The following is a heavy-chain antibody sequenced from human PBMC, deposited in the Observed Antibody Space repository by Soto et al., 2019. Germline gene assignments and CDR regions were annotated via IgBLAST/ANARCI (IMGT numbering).Heavy chain of an antibody. J-gene: IGHJ4*02. CDR1: GYTFTSYG. CDR3: ARRATVVTNGFDY. V-gene: IGHV1-18*01. Sequence: XVKVSGRASGYTFTSYGISWVRQAPGQGLEWVGWISAYNGNTNYAQKLQGRVTMTTDTSTSTAYMELRSLRSDDTAVYYCARRATVVTNGFDYWGQGTLVTVSS. D-gene: IGHD4-17*01. CDR2: ISAYNGNT.